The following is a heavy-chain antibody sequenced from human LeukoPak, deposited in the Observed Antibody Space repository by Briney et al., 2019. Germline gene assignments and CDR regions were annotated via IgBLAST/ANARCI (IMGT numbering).Heavy chain of an antibody. J-gene: IGHJ5*02. V-gene: IGHV1-2*02. CDR2: INPNSGET. CDR1: GYTFTASY. CDR3: ARVLGSRVDP. Sequence: GASVKVSCKTSGYTFTASYMHWVRQAPGQGLEWMGWINPNSGETNYAPKLQGRVTMTRDTSISTAYMEVTRLTSDDTAIYYCARVLGSRVDPWGQGTLVTVSS.